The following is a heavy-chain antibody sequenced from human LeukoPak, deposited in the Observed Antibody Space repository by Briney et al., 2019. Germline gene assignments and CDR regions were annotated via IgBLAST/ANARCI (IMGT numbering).Heavy chain of an antibody. CDR1: GFTFSSYA. CDR2: ISYDGSNK. CDR3: ARGSRYEYFDY. V-gene: IGHV3-30-3*01. J-gene: IGHJ4*02. Sequence: PGGSLRLSCAASGFTFSSYAMHWVRQAPGKGLEWVAVISYDGSNKYYADSVKGRFTISRDNSKNTLYLQMNSLRAEDTAVYYCARGSRYEYFDYWGQGTLVTVSS. D-gene: IGHD5-12*01.